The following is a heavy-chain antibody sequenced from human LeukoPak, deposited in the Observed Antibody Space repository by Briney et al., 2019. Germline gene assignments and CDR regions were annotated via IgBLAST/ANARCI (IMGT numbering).Heavy chain of an antibody. CDR3: ARGYSSSPPFDY. J-gene: IGHJ4*02. CDR2: IYYSGST. Sequence: SETLSLTCTVSGSSISSYYWSWIRQPPGKGLEWIGYIYYSGSTNYNPSLKSRVTISEDTSKNQFSLKLSSVTAADTAVYYCARGYSSSPPFDYWGQGTLVTVSS. D-gene: IGHD6-13*01. CDR1: GSSISSYY. V-gene: IGHV4-59*01.